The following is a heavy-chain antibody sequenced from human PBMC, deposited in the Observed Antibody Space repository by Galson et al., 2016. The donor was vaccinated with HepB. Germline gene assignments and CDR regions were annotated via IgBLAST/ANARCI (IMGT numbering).Heavy chain of an antibody. V-gene: IGHV1-18*04. CDR2: ISAYNGHT. J-gene: IGHJ4*02. Sequence: SVKVSCKASGYTFTTYGISWVRQAPGQGLEWMGWISAYNGHTIYARRFQGRVTMTTDTSTSTAYMELGSLSSDDTAVYYCARDSNHAPDYWGQGTLVTVSS. CDR3: ARDSNHAPDY. CDR1: GYTFTTYG. D-gene: IGHD6-13*01.